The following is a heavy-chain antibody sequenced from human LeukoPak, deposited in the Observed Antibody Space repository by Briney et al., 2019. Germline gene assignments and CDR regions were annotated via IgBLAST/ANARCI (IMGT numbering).Heavy chain of an antibody. Sequence: GASVKVSCKASGYTFTGYYIQWVRQAPGQGLEWMGWSNPGGTNYAQKFQGRVTMTRDTSISTAYMELSRLRSDDTAVYYCAKGPPEYCSGGSCHSGRNWIDPWGQGTLVTVSS. D-gene: IGHD2-15*01. V-gene: IGHV1-2*02. CDR2: SNPGGT. J-gene: IGHJ5*02. CDR1: GYTFTGYY. CDR3: AKGPPEYCSGGSCHSGRNWIDP.